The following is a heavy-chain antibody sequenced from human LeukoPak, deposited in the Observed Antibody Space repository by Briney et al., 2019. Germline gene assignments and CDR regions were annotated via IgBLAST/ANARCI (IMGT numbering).Heavy chain of an antibody. V-gene: IGHV4-30-4*01. CDR1: GGSISSGDYY. CDR2: IYYSGST. J-gene: IGHJ4*02. CDR3: ARIGLSDYYDSSGGSIGY. Sequence: SETLSLTCTVSGGSISSGDYYWSWIRQPPGTGLEWIGYIYYSGSTYYNPSLKSRVTISVDTSKNQFSLKLSSVTAADTAMYYCARIGLSDYYDSSGGSIGYWGQGTLVTVSS. D-gene: IGHD3-22*01.